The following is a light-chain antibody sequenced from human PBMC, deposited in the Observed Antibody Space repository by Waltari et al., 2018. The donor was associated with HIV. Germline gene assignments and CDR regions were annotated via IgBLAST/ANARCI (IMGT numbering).Light chain of an antibody. CDR1: DLGSER. CDR2: DDR. Sequence: SYVVTQTPSVSVAPGQTARHTCAGDDLGSERVHWYQQKPGQAPVLVVYDDRDRPSGIPERFTGSNSGNTATLTITRVEAGDEADYYCQVWESGGDIVFFGGGTKLTVL. V-gene: IGLV3-21*02. J-gene: IGLJ2*01. CDR3: QVWESGGDIVF.